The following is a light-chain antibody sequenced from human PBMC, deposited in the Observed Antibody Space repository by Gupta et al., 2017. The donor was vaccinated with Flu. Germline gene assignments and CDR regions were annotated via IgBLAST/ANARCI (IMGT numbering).Light chain of an antibody. V-gene: IGKV2-28*01. CDR1: QSLLHSNGYND. Sequence: DIVMTQSPLSLPVTPGGPASISCRSSQSLLHSNGYNDLDWYRQKPGQAQQLLIYGGSKRASGVAERFRGSGAGRDFTLKISRVEGEDVGVYYGTKAPQTWTFGQGTKVEIK. J-gene: IGKJ1*01. CDR3: TKAPQTWT. CDR2: GGS.